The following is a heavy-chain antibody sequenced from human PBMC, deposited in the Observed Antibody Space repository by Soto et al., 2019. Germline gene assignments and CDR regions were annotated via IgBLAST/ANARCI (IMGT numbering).Heavy chain of an antibody. CDR1: GYIFTNYE. CDR3: ARGIKYGHYSRWFDP. CDR2: INPNSGNT. J-gene: IGHJ5*02. V-gene: IGHV1-8*01. Sequence: QVQLVQSGAEVKKPGASVTGSCKASGYIFTNYEINWVRQATGQGLEYLGWINPNSGNTGYVQKFKGRVTMTRNTSINTAYMELNSLRSEATAVYYCARGIKYGHYSRWFDPWGQGTLVTVSS. D-gene: IGHD4-17*01.